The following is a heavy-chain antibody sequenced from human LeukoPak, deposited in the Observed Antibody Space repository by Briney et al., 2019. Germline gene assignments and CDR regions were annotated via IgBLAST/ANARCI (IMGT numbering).Heavy chain of an antibody. Sequence: LRLSCAASGFTFSSYAMSCVRQAPGKGLEWIGSIYHSGSTYYNPSLKSRVTISVDTSNNQFSLKLSSVTAADTAVYYCARGVSNYDFWSGPFYYMDVWGKGTTVTVSS. J-gene: IGHJ6*03. CDR1: GFTFSSYA. CDR3: ARGVSNYDFWSGPFYYMDV. CDR2: IYHSGST. D-gene: IGHD3-3*01. V-gene: IGHV4-38-2*01.